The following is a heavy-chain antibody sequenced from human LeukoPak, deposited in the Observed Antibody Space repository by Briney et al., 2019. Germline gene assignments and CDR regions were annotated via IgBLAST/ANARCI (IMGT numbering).Heavy chain of an antibody. V-gene: IGHV3-21*01. J-gene: IGHJ4*02. CDR3: ARARTTVTSPFDY. D-gene: IGHD4-17*01. Sequence: ISSGSSAIFSADALKGRFTISRDDAKNLLYLDMNSLRAEDTAVYYCARARTTVTSPFDYWGQGTLVTVSS. CDR2: ISSGSSAI.